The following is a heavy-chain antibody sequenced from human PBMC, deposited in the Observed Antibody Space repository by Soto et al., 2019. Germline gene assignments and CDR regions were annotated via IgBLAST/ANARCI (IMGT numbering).Heavy chain of an antibody. D-gene: IGHD2-2*01. Sequence: SETLSLTCAVYGGSFSCYYWSWIRQPPGKGLEWIGEINHSGSTNYNPSLKSRVTISVDTSKNQFSLKLSSVTAADTAVYYCARGFNVVVPAGSYGMDVWGQGTTVTVSS. CDR1: GGSFSCYY. J-gene: IGHJ6*02. CDR3: ARGFNVVVPAGSYGMDV. CDR2: INHSGST. V-gene: IGHV4-34*01.